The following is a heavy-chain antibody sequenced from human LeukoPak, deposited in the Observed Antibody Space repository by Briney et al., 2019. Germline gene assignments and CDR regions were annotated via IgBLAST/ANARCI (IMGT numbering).Heavy chain of an antibody. CDR1: GFTFDDYA. D-gene: IGHD3-22*01. CDR3: AKADYRNYYDSSGYLQH. V-gene: IGHV3-9*01. CDR2: ISWNSGSI. J-gene: IGHJ1*01. Sequence: PGGSLRLSCAASGFTFDDYAMHWVRQAPGKGLEWVSGISWNSGSIGYADSVKGRFTISRDNAKNSLYLQMNSLRAEDTALYYCAKADYRNYYDSSGYLQHWGQGTLVTVSS.